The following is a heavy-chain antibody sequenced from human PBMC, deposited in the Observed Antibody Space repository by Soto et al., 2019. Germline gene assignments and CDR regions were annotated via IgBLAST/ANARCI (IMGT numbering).Heavy chain of an antibody. CDR1: GDTVSSNSAS. Sequence: TLSLTCAISGDTVSSNSASWSWIRHSPSRGLEWLGMTYYRSKWFNDYAVSVKSRMTINSDTSKNQFSLHLNSVTPEDTAVYYCARKSLGLPFDYWGQGSLVTVSS. J-gene: IGHJ4*02. CDR3: ARKSLGLPFDY. D-gene: IGHD1-26*01. CDR2: TYYRSKWFN. V-gene: IGHV6-1*01.